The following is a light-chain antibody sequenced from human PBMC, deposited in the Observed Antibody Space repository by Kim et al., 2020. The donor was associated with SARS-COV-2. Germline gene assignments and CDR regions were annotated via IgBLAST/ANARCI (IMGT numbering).Light chain of an antibody. CDR2: GKN. CDR1: SLRSYY. CDR3: YSRDTNGHEVI. Sequence: SSELTQDPAVSVALGQRVRITCQGDSLRSYYATWYQQKPGQAPVVVIYGKNMRPSGVPDRFSGPGSGDTASLTITGAQAGAEADYYCYSRDTNGHEVIFG. V-gene: IGLV3-19*01. J-gene: IGLJ2*01.